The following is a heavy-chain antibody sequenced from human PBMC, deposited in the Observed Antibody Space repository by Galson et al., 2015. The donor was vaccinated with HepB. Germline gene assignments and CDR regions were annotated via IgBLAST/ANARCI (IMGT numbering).Heavy chain of an antibody. CDR1: GFTFNSYA. Sequence: LRLSCAASGFTFNSYAMSWVRQAPGKGLEWVSAISGSGGTTYFADSVKGRFTISRDTSKNTLYLQMNSLSAEDTAVYYCAKGSSWTPSWFDPWGQGTLVTVSS. CDR2: ISGSGGTT. CDR3: AKGSSWTPSWFDP. V-gene: IGHV3-23*01. J-gene: IGHJ5*02. D-gene: IGHD6-13*01.